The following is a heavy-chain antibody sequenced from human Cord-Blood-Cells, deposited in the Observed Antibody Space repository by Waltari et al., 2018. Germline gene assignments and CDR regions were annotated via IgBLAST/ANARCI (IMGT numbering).Heavy chain of an antibody. V-gene: IGHV3-9*01. CDR3: AKDPKTGEFDY. J-gene: IGHJ4*02. CDR1: GFTFDVCA. CDR2: ISWNSGSI. D-gene: IGHD7-27*01. Sequence: EVQLVESGEGLVQPGRYLRLSCAASGFTFDVCAIQGVRQAPGKGLEWVSGISWNSGSIGYADSVKGRFTISRDNAKNSLYLQMNSLRAEDTALYYCAKDPKTGEFDYWGQGTLVTVSS.